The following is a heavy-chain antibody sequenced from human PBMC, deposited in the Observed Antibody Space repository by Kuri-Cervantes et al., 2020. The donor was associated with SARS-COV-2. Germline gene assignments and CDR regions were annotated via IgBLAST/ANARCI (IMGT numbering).Heavy chain of an antibody. Sequence: WVRQPPGKGLEWIGSIYYSGSTYYNPSLKSRVTISVDTSKNQFSLKLSSVTAADTAVYYCARAPPYYDSPSLGDWGQGTLVTVSS. V-gene: IGHV4-39*07. CDR2: IYYSGST. CDR3: ARAPPYYDSPSLGD. D-gene: IGHD3-22*01. J-gene: IGHJ4*02.